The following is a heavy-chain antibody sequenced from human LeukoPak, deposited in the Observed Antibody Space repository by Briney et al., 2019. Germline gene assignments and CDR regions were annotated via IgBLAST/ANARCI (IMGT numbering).Heavy chain of an antibody. J-gene: IGHJ4*02. CDR2: IYSDGNT. CDR1: GFTVNSDY. Sequence: GGSLRLSCAASGFTVNSDYMSWVRQAPGKGLEWVSVIYSDGNTYYADSVKGRFTISRDNSKNTVYLQMNSLRAEDTAVYYCARAAWDYWGQGTLVTVSS. V-gene: IGHV3-66*01. CDR3: ARAAWDY.